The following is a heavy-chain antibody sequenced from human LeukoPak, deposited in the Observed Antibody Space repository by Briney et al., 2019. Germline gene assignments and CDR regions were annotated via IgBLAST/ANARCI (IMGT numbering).Heavy chain of an antibody. J-gene: IGHJ4*02. Sequence: GGSLRLSCAASGFTFSSYAMSWVRQAPGKGLEWVANIKQDGSEKYYVDSVKGRFTISRDNAKNSLSLQMNSLRAEDTAVYYCARRDHGDYGEEYWGQGTLVTVSS. CDR3: ARRDHGDYGEEY. V-gene: IGHV3-7*01. CDR2: IKQDGSEK. D-gene: IGHD4-17*01. CDR1: GFTFSSYA.